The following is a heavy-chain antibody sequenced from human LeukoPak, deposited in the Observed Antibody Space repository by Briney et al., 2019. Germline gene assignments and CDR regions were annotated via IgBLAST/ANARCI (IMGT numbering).Heavy chain of an antibody. CDR2: IRAYNGNT. V-gene: IGHV1-18*01. Sequence: ASVKVSCKASGYTFTSYGISWVRQAPGQGLEWMGWIRAYNGNTNYAQKLQGRVTMTTDTSTSTAYMELRSLGSDDTAVYYCARGAGNRTYYYDSSGDYWGQGTLVTVSS. CDR3: ARGAGNRTYYYDSSGDY. J-gene: IGHJ4*02. CDR1: GYTFTSYG. D-gene: IGHD3-22*01.